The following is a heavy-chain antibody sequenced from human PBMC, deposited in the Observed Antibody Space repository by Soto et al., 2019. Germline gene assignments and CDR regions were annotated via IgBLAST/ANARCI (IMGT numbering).Heavy chain of an antibody. D-gene: IGHD3-10*01. CDR3: ARVTAGSGSYLIDL. CDR2: IGRVSTYI. V-gene: IGHV3-21*02. CDR1: GFPFSSFS. Sequence: QLVESGGGLVKPGGSLRLSCVASGFPFSSFSLNWIRQAPGKGLEWVSSIGRVSTYIYYADSVRGRFTVSRDNAKNSVYLQMNGLTAEDSGIYSCARVTAGSGSYLIDLWGQGTLVTVSS. J-gene: IGHJ4*02.